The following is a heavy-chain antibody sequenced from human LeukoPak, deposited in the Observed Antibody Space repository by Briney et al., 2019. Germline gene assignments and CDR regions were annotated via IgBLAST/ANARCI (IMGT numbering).Heavy chain of an antibody. CDR3: ARDPLWFGELGAFDT. V-gene: IGHV3-11*06. D-gene: IGHD3-10*01. CDR2: ISSSSSYT. J-gene: IGHJ3*02. CDR1: GFTFSDYY. Sequence: PGGSLRLSCAASGFTFSDYYMSWIRQAPGKGLEWVSYISSSSSYTNYADSVKGRFTISRDNAKNSLYLQMNSLRAEDTAVYYCARDPLWFGELGAFDTWGQGTMVTVSS.